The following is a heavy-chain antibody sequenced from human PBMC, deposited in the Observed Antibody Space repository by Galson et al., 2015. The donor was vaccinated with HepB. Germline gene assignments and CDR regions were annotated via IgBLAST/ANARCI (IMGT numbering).Heavy chain of an antibody. CDR3: AGTMYYDFWSGYFPGWFDP. Sequence: LRLSCAASGFTFSDYYMSWIRQAPGKGLEWVSYISSSGSTIYYADSVKGRFTISRDNAKNSLYLQMNSLRAEDTAVYYCAGTMYYDFWSGYFPGWFDPWGQGTLVTVSS. D-gene: IGHD3-3*01. V-gene: IGHV3-11*01. CDR2: ISSSGSTI. J-gene: IGHJ5*02. CDR1: GFTFSDYY.